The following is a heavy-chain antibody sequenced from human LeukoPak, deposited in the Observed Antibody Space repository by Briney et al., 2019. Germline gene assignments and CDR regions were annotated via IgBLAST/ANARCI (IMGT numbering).Heavy chain of an antibody. J-gene: IGHJ6*01. CDR3: AKMKGHPLQKYYMDV. V-gene: IGHV3-23*01. CDR2: IRGSGDNT. CDR1: GFTFSGFA. Sequence: TVGSLRLSCAASGFTFSGFAMSWVRRTPGKGLGWVSGIRGSGDNTLYAASVKGRFTISRDNSKNTLYLEMNSLRAEDTAIYYCAKMKGHPLQKYYMDVWGQGTTVTVSS. D-gene: IGHD2/OR15-2a*01.